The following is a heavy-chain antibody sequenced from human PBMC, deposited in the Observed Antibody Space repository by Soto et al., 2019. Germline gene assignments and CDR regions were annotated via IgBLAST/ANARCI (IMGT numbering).Heavy chain of an antibody. V-gene: IGHV1-69*01. CDR1: GGTFSSYA. Sequence: QVQLVQSGAEVKKPGSSVKVSCKASGGTFSSYAISWVRQAPGQGLEWMGGIIPIFGTANYAQKFQGRVTITADESTSTAYMELSSLRSEDTAVYYCASGYYLKYGSFRGGYYFDYWGQGTLVTVSS. CDR2: IIPIFGTA. CDR3: ASGYYLKYGSFRGGYYFDY. D-gene: IGHD3-3*01. J-gene: IGHJ4*02.